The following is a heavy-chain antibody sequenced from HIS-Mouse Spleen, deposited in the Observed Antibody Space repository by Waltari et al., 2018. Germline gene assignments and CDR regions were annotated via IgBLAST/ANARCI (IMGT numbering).Heavy chain of an antibody. D-gene: IGHD6-25*01. CDR2: INPNRDGT. CDR3: ALGLSSGAFDI. J-gene: IGHJ3*02. V-gene: IGHV1-2*02. CDR1: GYTFTGHY. Sequence: QVQLVQSGAEVKKPGASVKVSCKASGYTFTGHYMHWVRQAPGQGLEWMGWINPNRDGTNYAQRLQGTVTMTRDTSIRTGYMELSRLRSDDTAVYYGALGLSSGAFDIWGQGTMVTVSS.